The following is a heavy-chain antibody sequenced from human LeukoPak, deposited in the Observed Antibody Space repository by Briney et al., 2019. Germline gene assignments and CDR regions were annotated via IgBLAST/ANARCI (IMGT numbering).Heavy chain of an antibody. J-gene: IGHJ4*02. CDR3: ARYSGYSGYDSFDY. V-gene: IGHV1-2*02. D-gene: IGHD5-12*01. CDR1: GYTFTGYY. Sequence: ASVTVSCTASGYTFTGYYMHWVRQAPGQGLEWMGWINPNSGGTNYAQKFQGRVTMTRDTSISTAYMELSRLRSDDTAVYYCARYSGYSGYDSFDYWGQGTLATVSS. CDR2: INPNSGGT.